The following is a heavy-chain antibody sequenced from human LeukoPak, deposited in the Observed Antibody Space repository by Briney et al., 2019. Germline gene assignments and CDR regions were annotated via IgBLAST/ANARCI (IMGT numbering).Heavy chain of an antibody. Sequence: PGGSLRLSCAASGFTFSNYWMYWVRQAPGKGLVWVSLIHSDGGTTNYADSVKGRFTISRDNAKNTLYLQMNSLRVEDTAVYYCARDTYSIAEWGQGTLVTVSS. CDR2: IHSDGGTT. V-gene: IGHV3-74*01. CDR1: GFTFSNYW. J-gene: IGHJ4*02. CDR3: ARDTYSIAE. D-gene: IGHD1-26*01.